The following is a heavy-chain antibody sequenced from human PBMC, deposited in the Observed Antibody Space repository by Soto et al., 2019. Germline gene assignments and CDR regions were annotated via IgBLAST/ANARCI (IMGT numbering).Heavy chain of an antibody. CDR1: GFTFSSYG. V-gene: IGHV3-30*18. CDR3: AKDSGLLGFGELSYFDY. D-gene: IGHD3-10*01. Sequence: QVQLVESGGGVVQPGRSLRLSCAASGFTFSSYGMHWVRQAPGKGLEWVAVISYDGSNKYYADSVKGRFTISRDNSKNTLYLQMNSLRAEDTAVYYCAKDSGLLGFGELSYFDYWGQGTLVTVSS. J-gene: IGHJ4*02. CDR2: ISYDGSNK.